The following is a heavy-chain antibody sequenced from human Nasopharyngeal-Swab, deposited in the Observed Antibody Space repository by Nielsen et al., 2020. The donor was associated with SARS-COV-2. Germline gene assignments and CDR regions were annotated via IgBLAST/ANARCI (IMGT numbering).Heavy chain of an antibody. CDR2: IRQDGNEK. CDR3: ASSTEGAFDY. Sequence: GESLKISCAASGFTFSSYWMHWVRQAPGKGLEWVANIRQDGNEKYYVDSVKGRFTISRDNAKNSLYLQMNSLRVEDTAVYYFASSTEGAFDYWGQGTLVTVSS. CDR1: GFTFSSYW. D-gene: IGHD1-26*01. J-gene: IGHJ4*02. V-gene: IGHV3-7*01.